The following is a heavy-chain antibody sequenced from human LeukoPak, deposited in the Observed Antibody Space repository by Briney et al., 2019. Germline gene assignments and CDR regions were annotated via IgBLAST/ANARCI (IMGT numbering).Heavy chain of an antibody. J-gene: IGHJ3*02. CDR3: ARARITGKRDAFDI. CDR2: IKQDGSET. CDR1: GFTFSSYN. V-gene: IGHV3-7*04. D-gene: IGHD1-20*01. Sequence: GGSLRLSCAASGFTFSSYNMNWVRQAPGKGLELVANIKQDGSETYYVDSVKGRFTISRDNAKNSLYLQMNSLIAEDTAVYYCARARITGKRDAFDIGGQGTMVTVSS.